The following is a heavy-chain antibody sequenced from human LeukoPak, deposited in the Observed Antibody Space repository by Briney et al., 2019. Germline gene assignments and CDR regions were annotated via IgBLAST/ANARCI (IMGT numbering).Heavy chain of an antibody. CDR3: ARGHDKSGSFDY. Sequence: SVKVSCKASKYTFTTYYMHWVRQAPGQGLQWMGRIIPYLAIRNYAQKFQGRVTITADKSTGTAYMELSSLGSEDTAVYYCARGHDKSGSFDYWGQGTLVTVSS. D-gene: IGHD3-22*01. J-gene: IGHJ4*02. V-gene: IGHV1-69*04. CDR1: KYTFTTYY. CDR2: IIPYLAIR.